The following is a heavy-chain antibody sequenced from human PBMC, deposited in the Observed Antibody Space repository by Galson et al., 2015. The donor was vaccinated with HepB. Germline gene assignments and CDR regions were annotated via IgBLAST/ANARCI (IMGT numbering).Heavy chain of an antibody. CDR2: INAGNGNT. D-gene: IGHD1-26*01. V-gene: IGHV1-3*01. CDR3: ARDPDYSGSYYRHFDY. Sequence: SVKVSCKASGYTFTSYAMHWVRQAPGQRLEWMGWINAGNGNTKYSQKFQGRVTITRDTSASTAYMEPSSLRSEDTAVYYCARDPDYSGSYYRHFDYWGQGTLVTVSS. CDR1: GYTFTSYA. J-gene: IGHJ4*02.